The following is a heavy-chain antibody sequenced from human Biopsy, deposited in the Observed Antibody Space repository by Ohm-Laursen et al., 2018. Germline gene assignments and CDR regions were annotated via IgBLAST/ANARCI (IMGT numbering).Heavy chain of an antibody. CDR2: ISYSGST. J-gene: IGHJ3*02. CDR1: GGSISGSS. CDR3: AKHGSGWTGDDALHI. D-gene: IGHD6-19*01. V-gene: IGHV4-59*08. Sequence: SDTLSLTCTVSGGSISGSSWSWIRQAPGRGLEWVGYISYSGSTSNNPSLKSRITISVDTSKNQISLKVTSVPAADTAVYYCAKHGSGWTGDDALHIWGQGTMVTVSS.